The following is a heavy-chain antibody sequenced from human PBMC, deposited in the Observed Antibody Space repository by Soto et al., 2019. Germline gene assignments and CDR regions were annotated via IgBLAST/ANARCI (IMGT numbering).Heavy chain of an antibody. D-gene: IGHD6-19*01. V-gene: IGHV5-51*01. J-gene: IGHJ6*02. CDR3: AGTRIAVAGTNYYYGMDV. Sequence: GESLKISCKGSGYSFTSYWIGWVRQMPGKGLEWMGIIYPGDSDTRYSPSFQGQVTISADKSISTAYLQWSSLKASDTAMYYCAGTRIAVAGTNYYYGMDVWGQGTTVTVSS. CDR1: GYSFTSYW. CDR2: IYPGDSDT.